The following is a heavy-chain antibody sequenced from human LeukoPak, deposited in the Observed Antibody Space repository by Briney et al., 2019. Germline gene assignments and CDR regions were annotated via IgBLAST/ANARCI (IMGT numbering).Heavy chain of an antibody. CDR3: ARGRGLQRWLQRDWYFDL. CDR2: IYYSGST. CDR1: GGSISSSSYY. Sequence: PSETLSLTCTVSGGSISSSSYYWGWIRQPPGKGLEWIGSIYYSGSTYYNPSLKSRVTISVDTSKNQFSLKLSSVTAADTAVYYCARGRGLQRWLQRDWYFDLWGRGTLVTVSS. D-gene: IGHD5-24*01. V-gene: IGHV4-39*01. J-gene: IGHJ2*01.